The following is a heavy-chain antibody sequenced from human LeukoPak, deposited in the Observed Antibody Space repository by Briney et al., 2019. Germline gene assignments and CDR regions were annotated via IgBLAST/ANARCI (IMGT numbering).Heavy chain of an antibody. J-gene: IGHJ4*02. CDR3: ARGVYDFWSGYYTGEYFDY. V-gene: IGHV1-2*02. CDR1: AYTFTGYY. D-gene: IGHD3-3*01. CDR2: INPNSGGT. Sequence: ASVKVSCEASAYTFTGYYMHWVRQAPGQGLEWMGWINPNSGGTNYAQKFQGRVTMTRDNALSTAYMELSRMRSDDPAVYYCARGVYDFWSGYYTGEYFDYWGQGTLVTVSS.